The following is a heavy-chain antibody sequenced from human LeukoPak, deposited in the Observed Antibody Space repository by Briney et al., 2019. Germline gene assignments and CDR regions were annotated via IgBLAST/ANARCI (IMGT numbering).Heavy chain of an antibody. Sequence: ASVNVSCKASGYTFTACYISWVRQAPGQGLGWMGWISVYNRKTNYAQKLQGRVTMTTATSTSTAYMELRSLRSDDTAVYYCARVRDFYGNSAYLSNFDSWGQGTLVTVSS. D-gene: IGHD2/OR15-2a*01. CDR2: ISVYNRKT. V-gene: IGHV1-18*01. J-gene: IGHJ4*02. CDR3: ARVRDFYGNSAYLSNFDS. CDR1: GYTFTACY.